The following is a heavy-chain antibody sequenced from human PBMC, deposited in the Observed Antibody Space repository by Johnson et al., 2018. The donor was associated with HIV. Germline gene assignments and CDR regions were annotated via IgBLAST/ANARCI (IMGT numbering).Heavy chain of an antibody. CDR2: IYSGGST. CDR3: ARRYCSSTSCYKGRAFDI. Sequence: VQLVESGGDVVQPGMSLRLSYAASGFTFSRENMHWVRQAPGKGLEWVSVIYSGGSTYYADSVKGRFTISRDNSKNTLYLQMNSLRAEDTAVYYCARRYCSSTSCYKGRAFDIWGQGTMVTVSS. J-gene: IGHJ3*02. V-gene: IGHV3-66*01. CDR1: GFTFSREN. D-gene: IGHD2-2*02.